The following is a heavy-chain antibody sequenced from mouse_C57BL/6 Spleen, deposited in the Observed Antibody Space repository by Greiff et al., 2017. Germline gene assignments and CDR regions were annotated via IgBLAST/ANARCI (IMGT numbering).Heavy chain of an antibody. CDR1: GYTFTGYW. D-gene: IGHD1-1*01. V-gene: IGHV1-9*01. J-gene: IGHJ1*03. CDR2: ILPGSGST. CDR3: AREAITTVVATRYFDV. Sequence: VQLQQSGAELMKPGASVKLSCKATGYTFTGYWIEWVKQRPGHGLEWIGEILPGSGSTNYNEKFKGKATFTADTSSNTAYMQLSSLTTEDSAIYYCAREAITTVVATRYFDVWGTGTTVTVSS.